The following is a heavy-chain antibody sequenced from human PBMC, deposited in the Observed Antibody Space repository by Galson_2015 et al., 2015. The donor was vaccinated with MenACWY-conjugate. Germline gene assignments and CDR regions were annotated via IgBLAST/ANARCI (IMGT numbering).Heavy chain of an antibody. CDR2: ISSSSTI. CDR3: ARVPGYSYGYYDW. Sequence: SLRLSCAASEFTFSSYGMNWVRQAPGKGLVWVSYISSSSTIYYADSVKGRFTITRDNAKNSLYLQMNTLRDEDTAVYYCARVPGYSYGYYDWWGQGTLVTVSS. D-gene: IGHD5-18*01. J-gene: IGHJ4*02. CDR1: EFTFSSYG. V-gene: IGHV3-48*02.